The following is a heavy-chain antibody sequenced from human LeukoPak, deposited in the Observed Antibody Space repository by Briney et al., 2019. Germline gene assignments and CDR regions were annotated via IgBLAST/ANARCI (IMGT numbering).Heavy chain of an antibody. V-gene: IGHV3-74*01. Sequence: GGSLRLSCAAFGFTFSSYWMHWVRHAPGKGLVWVSRINSDGSSTSYADSVKGRFTISRDNAKNTLYLQMNSLRAEDTAVYYCARVPAAGNNWFDPWGQGTLVTVSS. J-gene: IGHJ5*02. CDR3: ARVPAAGNNWFDP. D-gene: IGHD6-13*01. CDR2: INSDGSST. CDR1: GFTFSSYW.